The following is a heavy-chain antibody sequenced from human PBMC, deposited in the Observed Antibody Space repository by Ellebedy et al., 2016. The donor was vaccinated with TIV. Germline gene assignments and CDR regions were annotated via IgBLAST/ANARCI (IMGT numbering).Heavy chain of an antibody. D-gene: IGHD3-10*01. J-gene: IGHJ4*02. CDR3: TGDVAVKAKRD. V-gene: IGHV3-11*01. CDR2: ISNIGSTI. CDR1: GFSFSDYY. Sequence: GESLKISCAASGFSFSDYYMSWIRQAPGKGLEWVSYISNIGSTIYYADSVKGRFTISRDNAKKSLYLQMNSLRAEDTAVDYSTGDVAVKAKRDWGQGTLVTVSS.